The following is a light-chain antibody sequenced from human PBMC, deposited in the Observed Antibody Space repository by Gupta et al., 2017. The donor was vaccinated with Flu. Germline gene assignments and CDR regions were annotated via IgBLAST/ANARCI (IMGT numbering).Light chain of an antibody. Sequence: DIVMTQSPDSLAVSLGERATINNKNYLAWYQQKPGQAPKLLIYWASTRASGVPDRFSGSGSGTDFTLTISSLQAEDVAVYYCQQCLSALSFGGGTKVQIK. V-gene: IGKV4-1*01. J-gene: IGKJ4*01. CDR2: WAS. CDR3: QQCLSALS. CDR1: NKNY.